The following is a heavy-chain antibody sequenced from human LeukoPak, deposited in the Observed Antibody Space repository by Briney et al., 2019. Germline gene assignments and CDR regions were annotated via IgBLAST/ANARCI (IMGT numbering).Heavy chain of an antibody. D-gene: IGHD1-1*01. CDR3: ARDNDKVVDH. J-gene: IGHJ4*01. CDR2: ITAYNGNR. CDR1: GYTFSNYG. Sequence: WASVKVSCKTSGYTFSNYGISWVRQAPGQGLEWMGWITAYNGNRLYAQRFQGRITLTTDTSTSTSYMELRSLEYDDTAIYYCARDNDKVVDHWGQGTLVTASS. V-gene: IGHV1-18*01.